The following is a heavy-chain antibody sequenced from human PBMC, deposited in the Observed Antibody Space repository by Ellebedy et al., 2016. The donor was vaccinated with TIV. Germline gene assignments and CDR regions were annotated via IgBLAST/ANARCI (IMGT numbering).Heavy chain of an antibody. CDR2: ISVGGGST. Sequence: GGSLRLXXAAAGFTFRKYAMSWVRQAPGKGLEWVSAISVGGGSTFYADSVKGRFTISRDNSKDTLSLQMNSLRAEDTAVYFCVREEPWVARDYWGQGTLVTVSS. V-gene: IGHV3-23*01. J-gene: IGHJ4*02. CDR3: VREEPWVARDY. D-gene: IGHD1-14*01. CDR1: GFTFRKYA.